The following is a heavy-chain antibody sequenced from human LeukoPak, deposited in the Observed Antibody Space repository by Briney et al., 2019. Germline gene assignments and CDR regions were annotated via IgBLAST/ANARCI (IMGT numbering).Heavy chain of an antibody. CDR3: AKKIDSGSYPLDY. Sequence: GGSLRLSCAASGFTFSSYGMHWVRQAPGKGLEWVANIKQDGSEKYCVDSVKGRFTISRDNAKNSLYLQMTSLRAEDTGVYYCAKKIDSGSYPLDYWGQGTLVTISS. D-gene: IGHD3-10*01. CDR2: IKQDGSEK. J-gene: IGHJ4*02. V-gene: IGHV3-7*03. CDR1: GFTFSSYG.